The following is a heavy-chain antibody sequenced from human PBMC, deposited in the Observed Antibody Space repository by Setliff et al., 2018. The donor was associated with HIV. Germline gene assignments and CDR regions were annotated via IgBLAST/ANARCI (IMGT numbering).Heavy chain of an antibody. V-gene: IGHV4-61*02. CDR3: ARVYYYDSSGYSEPYYMDV. CDR2: IYTNGST. CDR1: GGSISRGNHF. D-gene: IGHD3-22*01. J-gene: IGHJ6*03. Sequence: SETLSLTCTVSGGSISRGNHFWTWIRQPAGKGLEWIGRIYTNGSTNYNPSLKSRATIAVDTSKNQFSLKLSSVTAADTAVYYCARVYYYDSSGYSEPYYMDVWGKGTTVTVSS.